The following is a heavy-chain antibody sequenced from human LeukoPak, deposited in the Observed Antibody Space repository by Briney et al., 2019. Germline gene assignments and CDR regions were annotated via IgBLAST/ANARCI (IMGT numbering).Heavy chain of an antibody. Sequence: GGSLRLSCAASGFTVSSNYMSWVRQAPGKGLEWVSVISSGGSTHYADSMKGRFTISRDNSKNTLFLQMNSLRAEDTAVYYCARDLHDSSGYYYFDYWGQGTLVTVSS. CDR1: GFTVSSNY. CDR2: ISSGGST. D-gene: IGHD3-22*01. CDR3: ARDLHDSSGYYYFDY. J-gene: IGHJ4*02. V-gene: IGHV3-66*01.